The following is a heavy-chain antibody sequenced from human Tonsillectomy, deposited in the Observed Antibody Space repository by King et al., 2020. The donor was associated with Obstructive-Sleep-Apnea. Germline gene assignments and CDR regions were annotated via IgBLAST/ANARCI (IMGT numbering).Heavy chain of an antibody. J-gene: IGHJ3*02. D-gene: IGHD2-15*01. CDR2: ISSSSSTI. CDR3: AREVDDAFDI. Sequence: VQLVESGGGLVQPGGSLRLSCAASGFTFSSYSMNWVRQAPGKGLEWVSYISSSSSTIYYADSVKGRFTISRDNAKNSLYLQMNSLRAEDTAVYYCAREVDDAFDIWGQGTMVTVSS. V-gene: IGHV3-48*04. CDR1: GFTFSSYS.